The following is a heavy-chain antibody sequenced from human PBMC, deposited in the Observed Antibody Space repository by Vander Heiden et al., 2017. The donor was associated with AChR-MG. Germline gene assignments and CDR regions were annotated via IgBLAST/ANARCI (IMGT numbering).Heavy chain of an antibody. Sequence: EVQLLESGGGLLQPGGSLRRPCAASGLTFSRYAMSWVRQAPGKGLEWVSDISGSGSTIYHADSVKGRFTISRDNSKSTLYLQMNSLRAEDTAVYYCVKDSSVTTAGVFDYWGQGTLVTVSS. J-gene: IGHJ4*02. CDR2: ISGSGSTI. D-gene: IGHD4-17*01. CDR3: VKDSSVTTAGVFDY. CDR1: GLTFSRYA. V-gene: IGHV3-23*01.